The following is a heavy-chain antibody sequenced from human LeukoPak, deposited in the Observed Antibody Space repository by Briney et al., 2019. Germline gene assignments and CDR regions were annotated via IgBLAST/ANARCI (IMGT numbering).Heavy chain of an antibody. CDR3: ATLDRGNSGLDTTRGGY. D-gene: IGHD3-10*01. J-gene: IGHJ4*02. CDR1: GYSISSGYY. Sequence: SETLSLTCTVSGYSISSGYYWGWIRQPPGKGLEWIGSIYHSGSTYYNPSLKSRVTISVDTSKNQFSLKLSSVTAADTAVYYCATLDRGNSGLDTTRGGYWGQGTLVTVSS. CDR2: IYHSGST. V-gene: IGHV4-38-2*02.